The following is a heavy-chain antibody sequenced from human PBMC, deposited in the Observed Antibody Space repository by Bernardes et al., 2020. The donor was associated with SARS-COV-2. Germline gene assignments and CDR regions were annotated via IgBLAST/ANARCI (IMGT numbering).Heavy chain of an antibody. CDR3: ARDNVVVPATKILYYFDY. CDR1: GFTFSSSV. J-gene: IGHJ4*02. Sequence: GGSLRLSCAASGFTFSSSVMNWVRQAPGKGLEWVSYISTGGSTKYYADSVKGRFTISRDNAKNSLYLQMNSLRAEDTAVYYCARDNVVVPATKILYYFDYWGQGTLVTVSS. D-gene: IGHD2-2*01. CDR2: ISTGGSTK. V-gene: IGHV3-48*03.